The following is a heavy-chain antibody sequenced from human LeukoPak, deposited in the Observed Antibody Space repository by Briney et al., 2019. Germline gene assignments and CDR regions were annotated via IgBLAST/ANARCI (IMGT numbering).Heavy chain of an antibody. CDR1: GFTFDDYA. V-gene: IGHV3-43*02. CDR3: AKDPTYYYDSSGFCER. J-gene: IGHJ1*01. CDR2: ISGDGDNK. Sequence: GGSLRLSCAASGFTFDDYAMHWVRQAPGKGLEWVSLISGDGDNKYYADSVKGRFTISRANSKNSLYLQMDSLRTEDTALYYCAKDPTYYYDSSGFCERCGQGTLVTVSS. D-gene: IGHD3-22*01.